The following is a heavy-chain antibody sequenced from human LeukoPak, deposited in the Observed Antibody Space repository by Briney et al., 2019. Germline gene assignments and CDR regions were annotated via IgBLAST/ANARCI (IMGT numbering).Heavy chain of an antibody. Sequence: GGSLRLSCAAAGFTFSSYAMSWDRQAPGKGLEWVSAISGSGGSTYYADSVKGRFTISRDNSKNTLYLQMNSLRAEDTAVYYCAKLMGPTGVSSDAFDIWGQGTMVTVSS. CDR2: ISGSGGST. CDR1: GFTFSSYA. V-gene: IGHV3-23*01. CDR3: AKLMGPTGVSSDAFDI. D-gene: IGHD7-27*01. J-gene: IGHJ3*02.